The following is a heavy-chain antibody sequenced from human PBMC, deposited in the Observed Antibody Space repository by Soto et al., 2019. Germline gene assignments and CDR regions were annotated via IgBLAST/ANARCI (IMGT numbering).Heavy chain of an antibody. CDR2: IYYSGST. CDR1: GGSISSYY. CDR3: ARGEGYYDYVWGSYRPSPPNI. J-gene: IGHJ4*02. V-gene: IGHV4-59*01. Sequence: SETLSLICTVSGGSISSYYWSWIRQPPGKGLEWIGYIYYSGSTNYNPSLKSRVTISVDTSKNQFSLKLSSVTAADTAVYYCARGEGYYDYVWGSYRPSPPNIWGQGTLVTVSS. D-gene: IGHD3-16*02.